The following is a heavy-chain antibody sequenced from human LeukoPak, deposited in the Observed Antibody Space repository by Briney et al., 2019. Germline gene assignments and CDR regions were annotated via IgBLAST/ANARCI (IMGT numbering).Heavy chain of an antibody. CDR3: AQMGIADNFDY. J-gene: IGHJ4*02. Sequence: GGSLRLSCAASGFTFSSYSMNWVRQAPGKGLEWVSSISSSSSYIYYADSVKGLFTISRDNAKNSLYLQMNSLRAEDTAVYYCAQMGIADNFDYWGQGTLVTVSS. CDR2: ISSSSSYI. V-gene: IGHV3-21*01. CDR1: GFTFSSYS. D-gene: IGHD6-13*01.